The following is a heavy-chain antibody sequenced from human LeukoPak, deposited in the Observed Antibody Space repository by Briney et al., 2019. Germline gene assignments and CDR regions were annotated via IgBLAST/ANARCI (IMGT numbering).Heavy chain of an antibody. CDR3: ARGFATVTTHGGNYYGMDV. CDR1: GFTVSSNY. Sequence: GGSLRLSCAASGFTVSSNYMSWVRQAPGKGLEWVSVIYSGGSTYYADSVKGRFTISRDNSKNPLYLQMNSLRAEDTAVYYCARGFATVTTHGGNYYGMDVWGQGTTVTVSS. J-gene: IGHJ6*02. D-gene: IGHD4-11*01. V-gene: IGHV3-66*01. CDR2: IYSGGST.